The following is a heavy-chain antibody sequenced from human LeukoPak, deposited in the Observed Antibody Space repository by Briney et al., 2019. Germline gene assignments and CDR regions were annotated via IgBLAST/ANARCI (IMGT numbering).Heavy chain of an antibody. J-gene: IGHJ3*02. D-gene: IGHD4-17*01. CDR2: ITGSGRGT. V-gene: IGHV3-23*01. Sequence: GGSLTLSCTASGLTFINYATTWVRQAPGKGLEWVSSITGSGRGTYYADSVKGRFSVSRDNSQNTVFLHMNSLRADDTALYYCSKDPNGDYVGAFDMWGPGTMVTVSS. CDR3: SKDPNGDYVGAFDM. CDR1: GLTFINYA.